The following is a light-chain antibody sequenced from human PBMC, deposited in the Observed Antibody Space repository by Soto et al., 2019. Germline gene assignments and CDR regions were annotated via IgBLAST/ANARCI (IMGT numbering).Light chain of an antibody. V-gene: IGKV3-15*01. CDR3: QQYNNWPPWT. J-gene: IGKJ1*01. CDR2: GAS. Sequence: IVMTQSPATLSVSPGERATLSCRASQSVSIKLAWYQQKPGQAPRLLIYGASTRATGIPDRLSGSGSGTEFTLTISSLQSEDSAVYYCQQYNNWPPWTFGQGTKVDI. CDR1: QSVSIK.